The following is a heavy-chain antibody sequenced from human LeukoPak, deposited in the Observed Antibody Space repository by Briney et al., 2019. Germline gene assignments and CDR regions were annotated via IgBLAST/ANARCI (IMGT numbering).Heavy chain of an antibody. V-gene: IGHV1-2*06. Sequence: GASVKVSCKASGYTFTGYYMHWVRQAPGQGLEWMGRINPNSGGTNYAQKFQGRVTRTRNPSISTAYMELSRLGSDDTAVYYCARDRKAVGMATIIGYWGQGTLVTVSS. D-gene: IGHD5-24*01. J-gene: IGHJ4*02. CDR1: GYTFTGYY. CDR3: ARDRKAVGMATIIGY. CDR2: INPNSGGT.